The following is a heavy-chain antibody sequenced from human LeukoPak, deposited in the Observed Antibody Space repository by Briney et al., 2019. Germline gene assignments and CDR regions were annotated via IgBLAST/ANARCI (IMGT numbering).Heavy chain of an antibody. CDR1: GFTVSHNY. CDR2: IYSGGST. Sequence: GGSLRLSCAASGFTVSHNYMTCVRQAPGKGLEWVSIIYSGGSTYYADSVKGRFTISRGNSKNTLNLQMNSLRAGDTAVFYCAKDYYGDSFGQDALDIWGQGTMVTVTS. V-gene: IGHV3-53*01. CDR3: AKDYYGDSFGQDALDI. J-gene: IGHJ3*02. D-gene: IGHD4-17*01.